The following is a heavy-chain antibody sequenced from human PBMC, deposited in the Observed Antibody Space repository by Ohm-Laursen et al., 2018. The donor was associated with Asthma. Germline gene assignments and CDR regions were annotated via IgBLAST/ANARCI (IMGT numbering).Heavy chain of an antibody. CDR3: AKLGPYDSSGYPPPDY. J-gene: IGHJ4*02. D-gene: IGHD3-22*01. CDR2: ISYDGSNK. V-gene: IGHV3-30*18. CDR1: GFTFSSYG. Sequence: SLRLSCIASGFTFSSYGMHWVRQAPGKGLEWVAVISYDGSNKYYADSVKGRFTISRDNSKNTLYLQMNSLRAEDTAVYYCAKLGPYDSSGYPPPDYWGQGTLVTVSS.